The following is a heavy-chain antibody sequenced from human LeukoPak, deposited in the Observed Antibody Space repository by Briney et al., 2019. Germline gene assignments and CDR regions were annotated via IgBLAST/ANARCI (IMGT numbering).Heavy chain of an antibody. CDR3: AREVDSSSSADY. CDR1: GYTFTSYD. D-gene: IGHD6-6*01. CDR2: MNPNSGNT. J-gene: IGHJ4*02. Sequence: ASVKVSCKASGYTFTSYDINWVRQATGQGLEWMGWMNPNSGNTGYAQKFQGRVTMTRDTSTSTVYMELSSLRSEDTAVYYCAREVDSSSSADYWGQGTLVTVSS. V-gene: IGHV1-8*01.